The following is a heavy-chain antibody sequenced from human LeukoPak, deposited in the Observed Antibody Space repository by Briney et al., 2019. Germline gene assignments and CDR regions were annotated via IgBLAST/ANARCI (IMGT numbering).Heavy chain of an antibody. CDR1: GGTFSSYA. Sequence: ASVKVSCKASGGTFSSYAISWVRQAPGQGLEWMGGIIPIFGTANYAQKFQGRVTITADESTSTAYMELSSLRSEDTAVYHCARSMPDYYDSSGYYLPFDYWGQGTLVTVSS. V-gene: IGHV1-69*13. D-gene: IGHD3-22*01. J-gene: IGHJ4*02. CDR3: ARSMPDYYDSSGYYLPFDY. CDR2: IIPIFGTA.